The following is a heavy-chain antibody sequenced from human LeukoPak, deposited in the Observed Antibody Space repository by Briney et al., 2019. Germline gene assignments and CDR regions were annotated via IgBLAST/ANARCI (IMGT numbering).Heavy chain of an antibody. CDR1: GFTFSSYS. V-gene: IGHV3-21*01. J-gene: IGHJ6*03. CDR3: ARAAIAAARIYYYMDV. Sequence: GGSLRLSCAASGFTFSSYSMNWVRQAPGKGLEWVSFISTSSSYIHNADSVKGQFTISRDNAENSLYLQMNSLRAEDTAVYYCARAAIAAARIYYYMDVWGKGTTVTVSS. CDR2: ISTSSSYI. D-gene: IGHD6-13*01.